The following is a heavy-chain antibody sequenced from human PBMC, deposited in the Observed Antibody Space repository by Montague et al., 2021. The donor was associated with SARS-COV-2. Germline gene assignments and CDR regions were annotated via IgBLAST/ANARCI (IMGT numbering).Heavy chain of an antibody. D-gene: IGHD2-15*01. J-gene: IGHJ3*01. CDR1: GDSIKSVNYY. V-gene: IGHV4-61*02. Sequence: TLSLTCTVSGDSIKSVNYYWSWIRQPAGKGLEWVGRISSSGSPNSSPSLRGRVIISIDASKNQFSLRLTSLTAADTAVYYCARSRPFNVNYYNGGFDVWGQGAMVAVSS. CDR3: ARSRPFNVNYYNGGFDV. CDR2: ISSSGSP.